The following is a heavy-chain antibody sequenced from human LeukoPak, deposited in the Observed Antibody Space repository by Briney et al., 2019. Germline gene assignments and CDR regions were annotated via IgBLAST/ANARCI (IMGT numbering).Heavy chain of an antibody. Sequence: GGSLRLSCAGSGFTFGGYGMHGFRQTPGKGLEWVAVIAYDGSRAFYADSVKGRFTISRDNSKNTMSVQMDDLRAEDTAVYYCTRYNNDHFDCWGQGTLVAVSS. J-gene: IGHJ4*02. D-gene: IGHD1-14*01. CDR3: TRYNNDHFDC. CDR2: IAYDGSRA. CDR1: GFTFGGYG. V-gene: IGHV3-33*01.